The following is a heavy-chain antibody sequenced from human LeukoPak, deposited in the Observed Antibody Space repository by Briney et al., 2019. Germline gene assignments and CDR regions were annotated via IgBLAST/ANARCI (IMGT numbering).Heavy chain of an antibody. CDR2: INSDGSST. D-gene: IGHD5-24*01. V-gene: IGHV3-74*01. J-gene: IGHJ4*02. Sequence: PGGSLRLSCTVSGFIFSDSWMAWVRQAPGKGLVWVSRINSDGSSTSYADSVKGRFTVSRDNAKNTLYLQMNSLRAEDTGVYYCASERWLQYWGQGTLVTVSS. CDR3: ASERWLQY. CDR1: GFIFSDSW.